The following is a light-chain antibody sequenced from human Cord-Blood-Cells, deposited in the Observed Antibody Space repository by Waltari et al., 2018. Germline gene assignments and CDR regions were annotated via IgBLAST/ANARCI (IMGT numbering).Light chain of an antibody. CDR1: QSVSSY. J-gene: IGKJ5*01. Sequence: EIVLTQSPATLSLSPGERATLSCRASQSVSSYLAWYQTKPGQAPRLLIYDASNRATGIPARFSGSGSGTDFTLTISSLEPEDFAVYYCQQRSNWITFGQGTRLEIK. CDR2: DAS. CDR3: QQRSNWIT. V-gene: IGKV3-11*01.